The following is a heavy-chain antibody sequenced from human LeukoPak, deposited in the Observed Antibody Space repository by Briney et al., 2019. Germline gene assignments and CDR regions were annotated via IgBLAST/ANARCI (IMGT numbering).Heavy chain of an antibody. J-gene: IGHJ3*01. V-gene: IGHV4-61*02. D-gene: IGHD3-10*01. CDR2: IYTSGST. Sequence: SETLSLTCTVSGGSVSSGSYYWSWIRQPAGKGLEWIGRIYTSGSTNYNPSLKSRVTMSVDTSKNQFSLKLSSVTAADTAVYYCARGGRMLLWFGEDNLWGQGTMVTVSS. CDR3: ARGGRMLLWFGEDNL. CDR1: GGSVSSGSYY.